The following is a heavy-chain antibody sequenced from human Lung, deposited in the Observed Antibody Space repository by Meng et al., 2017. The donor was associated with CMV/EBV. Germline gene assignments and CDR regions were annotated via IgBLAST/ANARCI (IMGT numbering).Heavy chain of an antibody. J-gene: IGHJ6*04. CDR2: VHPYNGDG. D-gene: IGHD4-17*01. Sequence: AAVXVSCKASGYTLTTHGSNWVRQAPGPGLEGMGWVHPYNGDGGYAQRFQGRVTVTTDTSINTAYLELNSRSSDDTAVYYCVRAVHGLEIWGEGAAVTVSS. CDR3: VRAVHGLEI. CDR1: GYTLTTHG. V-gene: IGHV1-8*01.